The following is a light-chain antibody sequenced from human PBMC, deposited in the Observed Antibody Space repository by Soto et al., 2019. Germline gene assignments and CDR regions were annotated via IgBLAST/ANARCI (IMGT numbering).Light chain of an antibody. CDR2: DAS. CDR1: QSVSSSY. CDR3: QQRSDWPPLT. J-gene: IGKJ4*01. Sequence: EIVMTQSPATLSVSPGERATLSCRVIQSVSSSYLAWYQQKPGQAPRLLIYDASNRATGIPARFSGSGSGTDFTLTISSLEPEDFAVYYCQQRSDWPPLTFGGGTKVDIK. V-gene: IGKV3D-20*02.